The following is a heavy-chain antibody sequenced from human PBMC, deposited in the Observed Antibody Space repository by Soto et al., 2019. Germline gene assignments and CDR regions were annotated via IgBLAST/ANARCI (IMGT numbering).Heavy chain of an antibody. V-gene: IGHV1-46*01. CDR1: GYTFTRYY. Sequence: ASVKVSCKASGYTFTRYYMHWVRQAPGQGLEWMGIINPSGGSTSYAQKFQGRVTMTRDTSTSTVYMELSSLRSEDTAVYYCARDAGIAVAGGTLGNYYGMDVWGQGTTVTVSS. CDR3: ARDAGIAVAGGTLGNYYGMDV. J-gene: IGHJ6*02. D-gene: IGHD6-19*01. CDR2: INPSGGST.